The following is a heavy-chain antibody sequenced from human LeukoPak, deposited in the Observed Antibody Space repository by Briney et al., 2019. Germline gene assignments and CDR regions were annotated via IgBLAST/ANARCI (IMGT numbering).Heavy chain of an antibody. CDR2: IKSKTGGGTT. J-gene: IGHJ4*02. D-gene: IGHD1-26*01. Sequence: GGSLRLSCAASGFTFSNAWMSWVRQAPGKGLEWVGRIKSKTGGGTTDYAAPVKGRFTISRDDSKNTLYLQMNSLKTEDTAVYYCTTAWDPRNTPFDYWGQGTLVTVSS. CDR1: GFTFSNAW. V-gene: IGHV3-15*01. CDR3: TTAWDPRNTPFDY.